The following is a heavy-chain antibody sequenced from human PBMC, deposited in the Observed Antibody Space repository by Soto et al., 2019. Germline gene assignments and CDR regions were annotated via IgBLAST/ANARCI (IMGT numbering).Heavy chain of an antibody. CDR3: ARVLTSVTTGELDP. V-gene: IGHV1-2*02. CDR2: INPNNGAT. J-gene: IGHJ5*02. D-gene: IGHD4-17*01. CDR1: GYSFIAYF. Sequence: QAQLVQSGAAVRKPGASVTVSCKASGYSFIAYFIHWVRQAPGQGFGWVGWINPNNGATNIARKFQGRVTMTRDTSISTAYMEVSRLRSDDTAVFYCARVLTSVTTGELDPWGQGTLVTVSS.